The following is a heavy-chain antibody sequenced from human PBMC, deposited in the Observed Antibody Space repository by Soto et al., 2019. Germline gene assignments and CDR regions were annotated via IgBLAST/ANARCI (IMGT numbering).Heavy chain of an antibody. J-gene: IGHJ6*02. CDR3: TRLNTTYYYYYGMDV. CDR1: GFTFSGSA. Sequence: PGGSLRLSCAASGFTFSGSAMHWVRQASGKGLEWVGRIRSKANSYATAYAASVKGRFTISRDDSKNTAYLQMNSLKTEDTAVYYCTRLNTTYYYYYGMDVWGQGTTVTVSS. V-gene: IGHV3-73*01. D-gene: IGHD1-26*01. CDR2: IRSKANSYAT.